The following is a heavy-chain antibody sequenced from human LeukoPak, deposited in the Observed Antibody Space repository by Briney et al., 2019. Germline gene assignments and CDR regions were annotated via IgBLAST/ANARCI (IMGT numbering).Heavy chain of an antibody. D-gene: IGHD3-22*01. CDR3: ARTNVYYYDSSDYYPYFDY. J-gene: IGHJ4*02. Sequence: ASVKVSCKASGYTFTSYGISWVRQAPGQGLEWMGWIGAYNGNTNYAQKLQGRVTMTTDTSTSTAYMELRSLRSDDTAVYYCARTNVYYYDSSDYYPYFDYWGQGTLVTVSS. CDR2: IGAYNGNT. V-gene: IGHV1-18*01. CDR1: GYTFTSYG.